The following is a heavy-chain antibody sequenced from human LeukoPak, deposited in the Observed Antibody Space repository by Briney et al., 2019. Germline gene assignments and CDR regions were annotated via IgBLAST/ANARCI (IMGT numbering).Heavy chain of an antibody. Sequence: PGGSLRLSCAASGFTFSSYEMNWVRQAPGKGLEWVSYISSSGSTIYYADSVKGRFTISRDNAKNSLYLQMNSLRAEDTAVYYCARWIFSGNGMDVWGQGTTVTVSS. CDR3: ARWIFSGNGMDV. D-gene: IGHD3-3*01. V-gene: IGHV3-48*03. CDR2: ISSSGSTI. CDR1: GFTFSSYE. J-gene: IGHJ6*02.